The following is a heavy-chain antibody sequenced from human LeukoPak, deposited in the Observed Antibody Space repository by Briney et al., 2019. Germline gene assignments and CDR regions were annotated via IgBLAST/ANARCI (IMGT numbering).Heavy chain of an antibody. Sequence: SVKLSCTASGGTFSSYAISWVRQAPGPGLEWMGGIIPIFGTANYAQTFQGRVTITADESTSTAYMELSSLRSEDTAVYYCARDTNYYGSGSYQSFDYWGQGTLVTVSS. CDR3: ARDTNYYGSGSYQSFDY. J-gene: IGHJ4*02. CDR2: IIPIFGTA. D-gene: IGHD3-10*01. V-gene: IGHV1-69*13. CDR1: GGTFSSYA.